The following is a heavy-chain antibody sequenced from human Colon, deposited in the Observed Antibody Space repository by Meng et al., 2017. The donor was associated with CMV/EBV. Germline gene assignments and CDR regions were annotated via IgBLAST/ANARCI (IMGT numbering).Heavy chain of an antibody. V-gene: IGHV3-74*01. Sequence: GGSLRLSCAASGFTFSSYVMHWVRQAPGKGLVWAARISHDGTVTTYADSVKGRFTISRDNAQNTLYLQMNSLRAEDTAVYYCTRDVNWEFFDYWGQGTLVTVSS. CDR3: TRDVNWEFFDY. CDR1: GFTFSSYV. J-gene: IGHJ4*02. D-gene: IGHD7-27*01. CDR2: ISHDGTVT.